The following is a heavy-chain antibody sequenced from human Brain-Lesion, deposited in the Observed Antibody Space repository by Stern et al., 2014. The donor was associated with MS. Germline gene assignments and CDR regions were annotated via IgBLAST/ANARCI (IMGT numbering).Heavy chain of an antibody. CDR1: GYTFTSYA. V-gene: IGHV1-18*01. Sequence: VQLVESGAEVKKPGASVKVSCKPSGYTFTSYAITWVRQAPGQGLEWMGWISTYNGNTNYVQKLQGRVTMTTDTATSTAYMELRSLRSDDTAVYYCARGHTSGYYNFDYWGQGTLVTVS. D-gene: IGHD3-22*01. CDR2: ISTYNGNT. CDR3: ARGHTSGYYNFDY. J-gene: IGHJ4*02.